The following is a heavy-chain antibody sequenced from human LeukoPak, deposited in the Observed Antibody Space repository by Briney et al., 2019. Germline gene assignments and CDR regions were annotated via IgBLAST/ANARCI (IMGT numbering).Heavy chain of an antibody. CDR1: GGSFSGYY. CDR2: INHSGST. CDR3: ARARELPGYYYYYMDV. Sequence: PSETLSLTCAVYGGSFSGYYCSWIRQPPGKGLEWIGEINHSGSTNYNPSLKSRVTISVDTSKNQFSLKLSSVTAADTAVYYCARARELPGYYYYYMDVWGKGTTVTVSS. V-gene: IGHV4-34*01. J-gene: IGHJ6*03. D-gene: IGHD1-7*01.